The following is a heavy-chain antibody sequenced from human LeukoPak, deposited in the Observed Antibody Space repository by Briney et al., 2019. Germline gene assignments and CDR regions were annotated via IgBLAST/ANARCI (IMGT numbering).Heavy chain of an antibody. D-gene: IGHD3-10*01. Sequence: SETLSLTCTVSGYSISNGYYWGWIRQPPGKGLEWIGSIYYSGSTNYNPSLKSRVTISVDTSKNQFSLKLSSVTAADTAVYYCARGSNYYDSGKGWFDPWGQGTLVTVSS. CDR3: ARGSNYYDSGKGWFDP. J-gene: IGHJ5*02. V-gene: IGHV4-38-2*02. CDR2: IYYSGST. CDR1: GYSISNGYY.